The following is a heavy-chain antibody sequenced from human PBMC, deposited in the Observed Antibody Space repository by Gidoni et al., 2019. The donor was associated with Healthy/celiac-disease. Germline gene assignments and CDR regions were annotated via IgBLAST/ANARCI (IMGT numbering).Heavy chain of an antibody. V-gene: IGHV3-53*01. Sequence: EVQLLESGGGLIQPGGSLRLPCAASGFTVSSNYMSWVRQAPGKGLEWVSVMYSGGSTNYADSVKGRFTIARDNSKNTLYLQMNSLRAEDTAVYYCARDLYNWNGRDYGMDVWGQGTTVTVSS. D-gene: IGHD1-1*01. CDR1: GFTVSSNY. CDR3: ARDLYNWNGRDYGMDV. J-gene: IGHJ6*02. CDR2: MYSGGST.